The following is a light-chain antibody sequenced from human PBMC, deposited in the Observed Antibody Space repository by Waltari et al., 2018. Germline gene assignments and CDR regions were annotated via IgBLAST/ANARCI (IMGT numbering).Light chain of an antibody. J-gene: IGLJ3*02. Sequence: QSVLTQPPSVSGAPGQRVTISCTGSSSNIGAGYDVHWYQHLPGTAPKLLIHGNNNRPSGVPDRCSGSRSGTSASLAITGLQAEDEADYYCQSYDSSLSGCVFGGGTKLTVL. CDR2: GNN. CDR3: QSYDSSLSGCV. V-gene: IGLV1-40*01. CDR1: SSNIGAGYD.